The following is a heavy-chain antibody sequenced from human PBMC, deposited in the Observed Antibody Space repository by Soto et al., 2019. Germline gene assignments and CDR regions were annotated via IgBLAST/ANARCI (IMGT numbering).Heavy chain of an antibody. Sequence: SETLSLTCTVSGGSISSGGYYWSWIRQHPGKGLEWIGYIYYSGSTYYNPSLKSRVAISVDTSKNQFSLKLSSVTAADTAVYYCARVNGSGAYYYGMDVWGQGTTVTVSS. CDR3: ARVNGSGAYYYGMDV. D-gene: IGHD3-10*01. V-gene: IGHV4-31*03. CDR1: GGSISSGGYY. CDR2: IYYSGST. J-gene: IGHJ6*02.